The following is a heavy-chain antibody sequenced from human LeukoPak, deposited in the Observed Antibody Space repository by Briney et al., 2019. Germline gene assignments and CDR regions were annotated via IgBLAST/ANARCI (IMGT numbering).Heavy chain of an antibody. D-gene: IGHD6-19*01. J-gene: IGHJ6*02. CDR2: ISAYNGNT. Sequence: ASVKVSCKVSGYTLTELSMHWVRQAPGQGLEWMGWISAYNGNTNYAQKLQGRVTMTTDTSTSTAYMELRSLRSDDTAVYYCARDPYSSGWYHYYYGMDVWGQGTTVTVSS. CDR3: ARDPYSSGWYHYYYGMDV. CDR1: GYTLTELS. V-gene: IGHV1-18*01.